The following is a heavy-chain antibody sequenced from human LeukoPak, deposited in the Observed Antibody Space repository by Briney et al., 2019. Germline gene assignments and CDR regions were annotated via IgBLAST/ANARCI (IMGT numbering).Heavy chain of an antibody. V-gene: IGHV3-23*01. CDR1: GFMFNNYP. Sequence: GGSLRLSCAASGFMFNNYPMTWVRQAPGKGLEWVSAIRPSDGSTFYADSVMGRFTISRDPSKNTLYLQMNNLRVEDTALYFCAKLTSGWFEEFWGQGTLVTVSS. J-gene: IGHJ4*02. CDR3: AKLTSGWFEEF. CDR2: IRPSDGST. D-gene: IGHD3-10*01.